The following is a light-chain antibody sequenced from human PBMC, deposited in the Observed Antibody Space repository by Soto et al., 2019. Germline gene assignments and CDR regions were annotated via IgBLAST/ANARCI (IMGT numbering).Light chain of an antibody. CDR1: SSDVGGYKF. CDR2: EVS. CDR3: GSYTGSIYV. J-gene: IGLJ1*01. Sequence: SVLTQPASVSGSPGQSITISCTGTSSDVGGYKFVSWYQQHPGKAPKLMIYEVSNRPSGVSSRFSGSKSGNTASLTISGPQAEDEADYYCGSYTGSIYVFGPGTKVTVL. V-gene: IGLV2-14*01.